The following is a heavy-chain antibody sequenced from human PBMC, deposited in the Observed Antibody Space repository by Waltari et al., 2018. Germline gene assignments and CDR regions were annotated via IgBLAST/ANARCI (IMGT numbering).Heavy chain of an antibody. J-gene: IGHJ4*02. Sequence: QVQLVQSGAEVKKPGSSVKVSCKASGGTFSSYAISWVRQAPGQGLEWMGRINPNSGGTNYAQKFQGRVTMTRDTSISTAYMELSRLRSDDTAVYYCAREGELLFRYWGQGTLVTVSS. CDR2: INPNSGGT. CDR1: GGTFSSYA. D-gene: IGHD1-26*01. V-gene: IGHV1-2*06. CDR3: AREGELLFRY.